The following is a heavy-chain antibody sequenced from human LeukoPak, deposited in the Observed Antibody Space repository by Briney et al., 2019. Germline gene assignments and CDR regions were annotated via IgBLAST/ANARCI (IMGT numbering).Heavy chain of an antibody. J-gene: IGHJ4*02. D-gene: IGHD6-25*01. V-gene: IGHV1-46*01. CDR1: GYTFTGYW. CDR3: VRGAKCSGADCDSTKEYVYYFDY. CDR2: ISPSGGST. Sequence: ASVKVSCKAFGYTFTGYWMHWVRQAPGQGPEWMGVISPSGGSTIYAQKFKGRVTLTRDMSTSTDYLELSSLRSEDTAVYYCVRGAKCSGADCDSTKEYVYYFDYWGQGTLVTVSS.